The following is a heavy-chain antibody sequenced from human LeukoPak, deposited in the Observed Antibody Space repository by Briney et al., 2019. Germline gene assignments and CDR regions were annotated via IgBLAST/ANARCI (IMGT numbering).Heavy chain of an antibody. CDR1: GFTFNSYW. V-gene: IGHV3-7*01. Sequence: PGGSLILSCAASGFTFNSYWMSWVRQAPGKGLEWVANIKQDGSEKFYVDSVKGRFTISRDNAKNSLYLQMNSLRAEDTAVYYCGGGLVRGPKDYWGQGTLVTVSS. J-gene: IGHJ4*02. CDR2: IKQDGSEK. CDR3: GGGLVRGPKDY. D-gene: IGHD3-10*01.